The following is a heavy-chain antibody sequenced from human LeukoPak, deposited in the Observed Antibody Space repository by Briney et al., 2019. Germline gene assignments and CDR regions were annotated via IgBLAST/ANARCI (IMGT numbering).Heavy chain of an antibody. CDR2: IRYSGSNK. Sequence: AGGSLRLSCAASGFTFCSYGMLWARQAPGRGLVWVAFIRYSGSNKYYADSVKGRFTISRDNSENTLYLQMNSLRTEDTAVYYCAKTMSPYYYDSSGFWGQGTLVTVSS. D-gene: IGHD3-22*01. CDR1: GFTFCSYG. J-gene: IGHJ4*02. CDR3: AKTMSPYYYDSSGF. V-gene: IGHV3-30*02.